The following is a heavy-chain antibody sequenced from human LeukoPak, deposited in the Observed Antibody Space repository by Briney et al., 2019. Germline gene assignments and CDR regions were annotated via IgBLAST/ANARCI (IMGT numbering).Heavy chain of an antibody. CDR2: IYTSGTT. CDR1: GGSISTDY. V-gene: IGHV4-4*07. Sequence: PSETLSLTCTVSGGSISTDYWTWIRQPAGKGLEWIGLIYTSGTTNYNPSLKSRVTMSLDTSKNQFSLKLTSVTAADTAMYYCASDFDYWGQGTLVTVSS. J-gene: IGHJ4*02. CDR3: ASDFDY.